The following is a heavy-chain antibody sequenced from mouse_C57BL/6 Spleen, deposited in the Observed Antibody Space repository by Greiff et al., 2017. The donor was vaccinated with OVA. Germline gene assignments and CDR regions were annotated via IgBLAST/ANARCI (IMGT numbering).Heavy chain of an antibody. Sequence: EVMLVESGGGLVKPGGSLKLSCAASGFTFSSYAMSWVRQTPEKRLEWVATISDGGSYTYYPDNVKGRFTFSRDNAKNNLYLQMSHLKSEDTAMYYCARGRYFDVWGTGTTVTVSS. J-gene: IGHJ1*03. CDR3: ARGRYFDV. V-gene: IGHV5-4*03. CDR1: GFTFSSYA. CDR2: ISDGGSYT.